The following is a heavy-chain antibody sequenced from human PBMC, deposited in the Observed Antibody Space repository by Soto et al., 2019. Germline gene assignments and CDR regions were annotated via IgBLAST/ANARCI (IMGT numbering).Heavy chain of an antibody. CDR3: AREARLIAARPYYFDY. V-gene: IGHV3-23*01. Sequence: PGGSLRLSCAASGFTFSNYAMSWVRQAPGKGLEWVSAISSSGDSPYYADSVKGRFTVSRDNSKNTLYLQMNSLRAEDTAVYYCAREARLIAARPYYFDYWGQGTLVTVSS. CDR1: GFTFSNYA. CDR2: ISSSGDSP. D-gene: IGHD6-6*01. J-gene: IGHJ4*02.